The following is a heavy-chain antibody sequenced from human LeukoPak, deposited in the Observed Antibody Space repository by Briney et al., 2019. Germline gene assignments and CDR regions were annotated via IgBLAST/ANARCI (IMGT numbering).Heavy chain of an antibody. V-gene: IGHV3-23*01. Sequence: GGSLRLSCAASGFTFSNFAIRWVRQVPGKGLEWVSSIDGSGDKTHYPDSVRGRFTVSRDNSKNTLYLQMNSLRVEDTATYFCAKVQFNWGPIDYWGQGTPAIVSS. D-gene: IGHD7-27*01. CDR3: AKVQFNWGPIDY. J-gene: IGHJ4*02. CDR2: IDGSGDKT. CDR1: GFTFSNFA.